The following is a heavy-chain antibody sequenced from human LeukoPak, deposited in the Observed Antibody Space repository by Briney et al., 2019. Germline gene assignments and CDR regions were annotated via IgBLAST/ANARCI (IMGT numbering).Heavy chain of an antibody. J-gene: IGHJ5*01. Sequence: GGSLRLSCAASGVTFSSYVRHWVRQVPGQGLVWVSRISHDGTTTIYPDSVKGGSTISKTNAKNTLYLQMDSLRAGDTALYYCTRDQDWILFDWWGQGTLVTVSS. V-gene: IGHV3-74*01. CDR2: ISHDGTTT. D-gene: IGHD1-1*01. CDR1: GVTFSSYV. CDR3: TRDQDWILFDW.